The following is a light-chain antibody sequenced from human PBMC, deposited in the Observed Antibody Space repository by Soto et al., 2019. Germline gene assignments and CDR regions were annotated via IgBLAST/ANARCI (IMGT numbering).Light chain of an antibody. CDR1: SSVVGSYNL. J-gene: IGLJ1*01. V-gene: IGLV2-23*01. Sequence: QSALTQPASVSGSPGQSITISCTGTSSVVGSYNLVSWYQQHPGKAPKLMIYEGSKRPSGVSNRFSGSKSGNTASLTISGLQAEDEADYYCCSYAGSSTLVFGNGTKVTV. CDR2: EGS. CDR3: CSYAGSSTLV.